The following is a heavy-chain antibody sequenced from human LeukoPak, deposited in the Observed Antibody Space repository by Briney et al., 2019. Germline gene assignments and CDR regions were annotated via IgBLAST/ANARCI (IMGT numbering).Heavy chain of an antibody. CDR2: INHSGST. CDR3: ARDHHRRLYDSQARNTFDI. D-gene: IGHD3-22*01. J-gene: IGHJ3*02. CDR1: GGSFSGYY. Sequence: MASETLSLTCAVYGGSFSGYYWSWIRQPPGKGLEWIGEINHSGSTNYNPSLKSRVTISVDTSKNQFSLKLSSVTAADTAVYYCARDHHRRLYDSQARNTFDIWGQGTMVTVSS. V-gene: IGHV4-34*01.